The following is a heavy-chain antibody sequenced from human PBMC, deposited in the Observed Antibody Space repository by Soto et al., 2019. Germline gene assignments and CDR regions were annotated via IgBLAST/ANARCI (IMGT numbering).Heavy chain of an antibody. D-gene: IGHD3-22*01. CDR1: GGSISSYY. V-gene: IGHV4-4*07. Sequence: PSETLSLTCTVSGGSISSYYWSWIRQPAGKGLEWIGRIYTSGSTNYNPSLKSRVTTSVDTSKNQFSLKLSSVTAADTAVYYCARDFQRYYDSSGYRFDPWGQGTLVTVSS. CDR3: ARDFQRYYDSSGYRFDP. CDR2: IYTSGST. J-gene: IGHJ5*02.